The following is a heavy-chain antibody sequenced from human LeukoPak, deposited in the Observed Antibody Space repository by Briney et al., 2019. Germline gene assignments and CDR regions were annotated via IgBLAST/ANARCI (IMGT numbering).Heavy chain of an antibody. D-gene: IGHD4-23*01. J-gene: IGHJ4*02. CDR2: IYASGST. CDR1: GYSISSGYY. CDR3: ARKPVVTKGDFDY. V-gene: IGHV4-38-2*02. Sequence: SEXLSLTCTVSGYSISSGYYWGWIRQPPGKGLEWIGNIYASGSTYYNPSLKSRVTISVDTSKNQFSLRLTSVTAADTAVYYCARKPVVTKGDFDYWGQGTLVTVSS.